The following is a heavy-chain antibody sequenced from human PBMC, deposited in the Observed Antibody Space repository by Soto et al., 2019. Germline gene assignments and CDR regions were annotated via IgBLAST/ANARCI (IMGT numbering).Heavy chain of an antibody. V-gene: IGHV3-30*18. D-gene: IGHD3-16*02. CDR3: AKDRYDYIWGSYRYASYIDY. Sequence: GGSLRLSCAASGFTFSSYGMHWVRQAPGKGLEWVAVISYDGSNKYYADSVKGRFTISRDNSKNTLYLQMNSLRAEDTAVYYCAKDRYDYIWGSYRYASYIDYWGQGTLVTVSS. CDR2: ISYDGSNK. CDR1: GFTFSSYG. J-gene: IGHJ4*02.